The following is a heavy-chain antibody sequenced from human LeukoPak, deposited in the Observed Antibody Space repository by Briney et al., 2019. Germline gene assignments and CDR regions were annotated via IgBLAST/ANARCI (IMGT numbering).Heavy chain of an antibody. D-gene: IGHD2-2*03. Sequence: GGSLRLSCTASGFTFSTYAMSWVRQAPGKGLEWVSGISGSGDYTYYADSVKGRFTISRDNSRNTLYLQMNSLRADDTAVYYCAKANGYCSSTRCYDHYFDYWGQGTLVTVSS. J-gene: IGHJ4*02. V-gene: IGHV3-23*01. CDR3: AKANGYCSSTRCYDHYFDY. CDR2: ISGSGDYT. CDR1: GFTFSTYA.